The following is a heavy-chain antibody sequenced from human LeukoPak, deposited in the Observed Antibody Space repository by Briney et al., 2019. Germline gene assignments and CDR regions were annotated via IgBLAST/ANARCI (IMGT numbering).Heavy chain of an antibody. V-gene: IGHV3-11*01. CDR1: GFTFSDYY. D-gene: IGHD3-22*01. Sequence: PGGSLRLSCAASGFTFSDYYMSWIRQAPGKGLEWVSYISSSGSTIYYADSVKGRFTISRDNAKNSLYLQMNSLRAEDTAVYYCARVDRGYYYDSSGYYYPENFDYWGQGTPVTVSS. J-gene: IGHJ4*02. CDR3: ARVDRGYYYDSSGYYYPENFDY. CDR2: ISSSGSTI.